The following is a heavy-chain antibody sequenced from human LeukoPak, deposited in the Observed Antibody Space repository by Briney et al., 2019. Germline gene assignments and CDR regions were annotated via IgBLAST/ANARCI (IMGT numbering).Heavy chain of an antibody. CDR1: GFTLSNSG. J-gene: IGHJ4*02. CDR2: IRYDGTIK. D-gene: IGHD1-26*01. CDR3: VKDRSGTYYFDN. Sequence: GGSLRLSCAASGFTLSNSGMHWVRQAPGMGLQWVAFIRYDGTIKSYAGSVKGRFTISRDDSQNTLFLQMNSLRGEDTALYYCVKDRSGTYYFDNWGQGTLATVSS. V-gene: IGHV3-30*02.